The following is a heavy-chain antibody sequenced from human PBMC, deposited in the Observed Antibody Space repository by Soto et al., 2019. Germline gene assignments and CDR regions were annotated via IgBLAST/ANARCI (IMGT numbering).Heavy chain of an antibody. CDR3: ARVPYYYFWSGYYSTEYYYYGMDV. Sequence: ASVKVSCKASGYTFTSYDINWVRQATGQGLERMGWMNPNSGNTGYAQKFQGRVTMTRNTSISTAYMELSSLRSEDTAVYYCARVPYYYFWSGYYSTEYYYYGMDVWGQGIKVTVTS. CDR1: GYTFTSYD. CDR2: MNPNSGNT. D-gene: IGHD3-3*01. J-gene: IGHJ6*02. V-gene: IGHV1-8*01.